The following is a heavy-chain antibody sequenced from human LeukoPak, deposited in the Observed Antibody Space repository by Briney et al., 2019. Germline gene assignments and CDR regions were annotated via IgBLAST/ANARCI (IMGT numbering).Heavy chain of an antibody. J-gene: IGHJ4*02. D-gene: IGHD1-26*01. CDR2: IKEDGSEK. CDR1: GFTLSRYW. V-gene: IGHV3-7*01. CDR3: SRGGNHDLDY. Sequence: GGPLRLSCAASGFTLSRYWMSGVRQAPGKGLECVANIKEDGSEKYCVDSVKGRYTISRDNDKNSLYLQMNSLRVEDTAIYYCSRGGNHDLDYWGQGTLVTVSS.